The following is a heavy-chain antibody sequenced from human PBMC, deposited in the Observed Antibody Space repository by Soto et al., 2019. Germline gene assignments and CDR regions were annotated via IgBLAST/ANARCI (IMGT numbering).Heavy chain of an antibody. CDR3: ARMAYKVGPSNYFDY. CDR2: ISYSGTT. J-gene: IGHJ4*02. V-gene: IGHV4-39*01. CDR1: GGSISSGSYY. D-gene: IGHD5-12*01. Sequence: QLQLQESGPGLVKPSETLSLTCTVSGGSISSGSYYWVWIRQPPGKGLEWIGRISYSGTTYYASSLKSRVTVSVDTSKNQFSLNLTSVTAADTAVYYCARMAYKVGPSNYFDYWGQGTLVTVSS.